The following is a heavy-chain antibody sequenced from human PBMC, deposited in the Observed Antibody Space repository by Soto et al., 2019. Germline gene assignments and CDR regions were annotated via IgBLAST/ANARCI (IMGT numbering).Heavy chain of an antibody. CDR2: VYSGGTT. CDR1: GFTVSSNY. CDR3: ARVRREYDTSGPVDY. J-gene: IGHJ4*02. V-gene: IGHV3-53*04. D-gene: IGHD3-9*01. Sequence: GVLRLSCAASGFTVSSNYMTWVRQSPGKGLEWVSLVYSGGTTHYAASVKGRFTISTHSSQNTLFLQMNSLRTEDTAVYYCARVRREYDTSGPVDYWGQGTLVTVSS.